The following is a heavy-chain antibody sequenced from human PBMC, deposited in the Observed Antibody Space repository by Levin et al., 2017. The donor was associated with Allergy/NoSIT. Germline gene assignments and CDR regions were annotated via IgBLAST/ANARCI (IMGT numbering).Heavy chain of an antibody. CDR3: ARDRWEYYYYYGMDV. CDR1: GFTFSSYS. D-gene: IGHD1-26*01. Sequence: GGSLRLSCAASGFTFSSYSMNWVRQAPGKGLEWVSYISSSSSTIYYADSVKGRFTISRDNAKNSLYLQMNSLRAEDTAVYYCARDRWEYYYYYGMDVWGQGTTVTVSS. J-gene: IGHJ6*02. V-gene: IGHV3-48*01. CDR2: ISSSSSTI.